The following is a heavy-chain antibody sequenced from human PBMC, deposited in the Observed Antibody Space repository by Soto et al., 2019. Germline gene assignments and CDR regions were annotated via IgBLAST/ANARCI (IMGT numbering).Heavy chain of an antibody. CDR3: MTSGGY. J-gene: IGHJ4*02. CDR1: GLTFSAYW. V-gene: IGHV3-7*01. Sequence: GRSLRLSWVVAGLTFSAYWMNWVRQAPGKGLEWVANIKPDGSQKNYVDSVRSRFTISRENARSSVSLQMNSLRGDDTALYYCMTSGGYWGQGTMVTVSS. CDR2: IKPDGSQK. D-gene: IGHD6-25*01.